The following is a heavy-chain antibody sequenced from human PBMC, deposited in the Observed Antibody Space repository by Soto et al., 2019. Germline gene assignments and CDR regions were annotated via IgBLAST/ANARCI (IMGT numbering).Heavy chain of an antibody. CDR1: GFNFSSYS. CDR2: ISSSSSYI. Sequence: VGSLRLSCAASGFNFSSYSMNWVRQAPGKGLEWVSSISSSSSYIYYADSVKGRFTISRDNAKNSLYLQMNSLRAEDTAVYYCARARSDEGLEQWLAPTDYWGQGTLVTVSS. V-gene: IGHV3-21*01. CDR3: ARARSDEGLEQWLAPTDY. J-gene: IGHJ4*02. D-gene: IGHD6-19*01.